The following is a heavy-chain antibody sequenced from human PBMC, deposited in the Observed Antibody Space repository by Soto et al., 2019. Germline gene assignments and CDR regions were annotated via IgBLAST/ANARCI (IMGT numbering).Heavy chain of an antibody. CDR1: GDSVSSNSAT. V-gene: IGHV6-1*01. J-gene: IGHJ3*01. CDR3: ARAAVAFDAFDR. Sequence: QLQQSGPGLMKPSQTLSLTCGISGDSVSSNSATWNWIRQSPSRGLEWLGRTYLRSKWYNEYAVSVKSRIAISPDTSKNHFSLQLSSVTTEDTAVYFCARAAVAFDAFDRWGQGTVVTVSS. CDR2: TYLRSKWYN. D-gene: IGHD2-15*01.